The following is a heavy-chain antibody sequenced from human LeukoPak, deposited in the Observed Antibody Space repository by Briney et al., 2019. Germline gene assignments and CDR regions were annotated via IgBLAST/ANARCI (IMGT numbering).Heavy chain of an antibody. CDR3: ATYYESTGYRFDY. Sequence: SETLSLTCAVSGGSISSGGYSWSWIRQPPGKGLEWIGYIYHSGSTYYNPSLKSRVYMSVDKSRNHFSLRLSSVTAADTAVYYCATYYESTGYRFDYWGQGALVTVSS. D-gene: IGHD3-22*01. V-gene: IGHV4-30-2*01. CDR2: IYHSGST. J-gene: IGHJ4*02. CDR1: GGSISSGGYS.